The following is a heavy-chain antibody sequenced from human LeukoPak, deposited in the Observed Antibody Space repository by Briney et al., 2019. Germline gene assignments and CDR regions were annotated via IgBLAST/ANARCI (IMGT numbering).Heavy chain of an antibody. CDR3: ARETNYGDYGPLDY. J-gene: IGHJ4*02. D-gene: IGHD4-17*01. CDR1: GFTFSSYS. CDR2: ISSSSSTI. Sequence: PGGSLRLSCAASGFTFSSYSMNWVRQAPGKGLEWVSYISSSSSTIYYADSVKGRFTISRDNAKNSLYLQMNSLRAEDTAVYYCARETNYGDYGPLDYWGQGTLVTVSS. V-gene: IGHV3-48*01.